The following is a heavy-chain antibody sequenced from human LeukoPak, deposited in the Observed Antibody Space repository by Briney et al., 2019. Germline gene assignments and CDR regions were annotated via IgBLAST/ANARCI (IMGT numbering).Heavy chain of an antibody. CDR1: GGTFSSYA. CDR3: ASIAVADPTDDY. V-gene: IGHV1-69*04. D-gene: IGHD6-19*01. CDR2: IIPILGIA. J-gene: IGHJ4*02. Sequence: ASVKVSCTASGGTFSSYAISWVRQAPGQGLEWMGRIIPILGIANYAQKFQGRVTITADKSTSTAYMELSSLRSEDTAVYYCASIAVADPTDDYWGQGTLVTVSS.